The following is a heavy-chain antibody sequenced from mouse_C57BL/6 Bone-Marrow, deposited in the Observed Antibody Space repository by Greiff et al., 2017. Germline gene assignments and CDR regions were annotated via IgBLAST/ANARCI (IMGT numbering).Heavy chain of an antibody. CDR2: IYPRSGNT. V-gene: IGHV1-81*01. CDR1: GYTFTSYG. Sequence: VQLQQSGPELARPGASVKLSCKASGYTFTSYGISWVKQRPGQGLEWIGEIYPRSGNTYYTEKFKGKATLTADKSSSTAYMELRSLTSEDSAVYFCARSTVVVPDYWGQGTTLTVSS. D-gene: IGHD1-1*01. J-gene: IGHJ2*01. CDR3: ARSTVVVPDY.